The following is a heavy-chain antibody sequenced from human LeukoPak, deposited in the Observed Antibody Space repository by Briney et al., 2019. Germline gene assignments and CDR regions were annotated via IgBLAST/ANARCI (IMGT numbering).Heavy chain of an antibody. CDR1: GVSISSYY. J-gene: IGHJ6*03. V-gene: IGHV4-59*08. CDR3: ARHVRSDNWNAYYYMDV. D-gene: IGHD1-1*01. Sequence: SETLSLTCTVSGVSISSYYWSWIRQPPGKGLEWIGYIYYSGSTNYNPSLKSRVTISVDTSKNQFSLKLSSVTAADTAVYYCARHVRSDNWNAYYYMDVWGKGTTVTVSS. CDR2: IYYSGST.